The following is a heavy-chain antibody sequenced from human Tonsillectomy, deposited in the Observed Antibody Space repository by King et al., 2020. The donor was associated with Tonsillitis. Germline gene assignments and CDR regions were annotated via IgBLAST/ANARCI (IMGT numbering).Heavy chain of an antibody. CDR3: AKLRTHGYGSSWTPSPFDY. CDR1: GFTFSSYA. CDR2: ISGSGGGT. Sequence: VQLVESGGGLVQPGGSLRLSCAASGFTFSSYAMSWVRQAPGKGLEWVSSISGSGGGTFYADSVTGRCTISRDNSNNTLYLQMTSLRAEDTAVYYCAKLRTHGYGSSWTPSPFDYLGQGTLVTVSS. V-gene: IGHV3-23*04. J-gene: IGHJ4*02. D-gene: IGHD6-13*01.